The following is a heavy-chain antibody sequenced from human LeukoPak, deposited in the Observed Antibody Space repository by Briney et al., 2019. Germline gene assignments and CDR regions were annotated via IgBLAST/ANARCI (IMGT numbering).Heavy chain of an antibody. V-gene: IGHV4-34*01. J-gene: IGHJ4*02. CDR2: INHSGIT. Sequence: SETLSLTCTVYGRSFSGYYWTWIRQTPGKGLEWIGEINHSGITDYNPSLKSRVTISVDTSKNQFSLKLSSVTAADTAVYYCARGKSEYYYDSSGYYHDYWGQGTLVTVSS. CDR1: GRSFSGYY. D-gene: IGHD3-22*01. CDR3: ARGKSEYYYDSSGYYHDY.